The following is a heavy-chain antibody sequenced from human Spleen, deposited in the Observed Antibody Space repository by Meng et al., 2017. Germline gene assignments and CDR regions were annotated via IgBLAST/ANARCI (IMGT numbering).Heavy chain of an antibody. J-gene: IGHJ5*02. CDR2: ISAYNGNT. D-gene: IGHD2-21*02. Sequence: ASVKVSCKASGYTFTSFGINWVRQAPGQGLEWMGWISAYNGNTNYAQKLQGRVTMTTDTSTSTAYMELRSLRSDDTAVYYCARVLLVAVTANNWFDPWGQGTRVTGAS. CDR1: GYTFTSFG. CDR3: ARVLLVAVTANNWFDP. V-gene: IGHV1-18*01.